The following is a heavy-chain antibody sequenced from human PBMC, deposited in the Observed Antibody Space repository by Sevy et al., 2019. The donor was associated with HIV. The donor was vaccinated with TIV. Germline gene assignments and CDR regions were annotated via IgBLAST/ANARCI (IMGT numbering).Heavy chain of an antibody. D-gene: IGHD3-3*01. J-gene: IGHJ4*02. CDR1: GFTFSSYA. CDR3: APYYDFWSGYYPGRIIDY. Sequence: GGSLRLSCAASGFTFSSYAMSWVRQAPGKGLEWVSAISGSGGSTYYADSVKGRFTISRDNSKNTLYLQMNSLRAEDTALYYCAPYYDFWSGYYPGRIIDYWGQGTLVTVSS. CDR2: ISGSGGST. V-gene: IGHV3-23*01.